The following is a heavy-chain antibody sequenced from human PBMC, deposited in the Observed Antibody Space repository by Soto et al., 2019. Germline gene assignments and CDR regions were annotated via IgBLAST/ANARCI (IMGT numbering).Heavy chain of an antibody. CDR3: AKNDPYSTRDY. J-gene: IGHJ4*02. Sequence: PGGSLRLSCAASGYTFSSYEMNWVRQAPGKGLEWVSYISSGGSTYYADSVKGRFTISRDNSKNTLYLQMNSLRAEDTAVYYCAKNDPYSTRDYWGQGTLVTVSS. D-gene: IGHD6-13*01. CDR1: GYTFSSYE. V-gene: IGHV3-23*01. CDR2: ISSGGST.